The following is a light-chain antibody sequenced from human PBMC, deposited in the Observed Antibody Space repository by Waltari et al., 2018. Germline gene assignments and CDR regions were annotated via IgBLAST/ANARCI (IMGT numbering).Light chain of an antibody. CDR3: QQYYSSIT. V-gene: IGKV4-1*01. CDR1: QTLFYSANSKNY. CDR2: WAS. Sequence: DIVLTQSPDSLSVSLGARVTINCKSSQTLFYSANSKNYLGWFQQKPGHPPKLLLYWASTRASGVPDRFSGSGSETDFTLTISSLQADDVAVYYCQQYYSSITFGQGTRLEIK. J-gene: IGKJ5*01.